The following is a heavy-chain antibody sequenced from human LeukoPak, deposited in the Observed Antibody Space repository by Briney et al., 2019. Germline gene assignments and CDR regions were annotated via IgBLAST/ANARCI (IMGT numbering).Heavy chain of an antibody. CDR2: IFCSGTT. V-gene: IGHV4-59*01. CDR3: ARLRYSSGQDY. Sequence: SESLCLTCTVSGGSISTYYWSWIRQPPGKGREWIGYIFCSGTTNYIPTLKCRVTISVDTSKNQFSLKLSSVTGADTAVYYCARLRYSSGQDYWGQGTLVTGSS. J-gene: IGHJ4*02. CDR1: GGSISTYY. D-gene: IGHD6-19*01.